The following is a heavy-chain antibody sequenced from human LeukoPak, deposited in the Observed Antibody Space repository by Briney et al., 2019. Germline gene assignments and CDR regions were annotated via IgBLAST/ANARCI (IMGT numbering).Heavy chain of an antibody. CDR1: GFTFSSYT. D-gene: IGHD5-24*01. J-gene: IGHJ4*02. CDR2: ISSSSYI. Sequence: GGSLRLSCAASGFTFSSYTMNWVRQAPGKGLEWVSSISSSSYIYYADSVKGRFTISRDNAKNSLYLQMNSLRAEDTAVYYCARDRADGYNYVGFDYWGQGTLVTVSS. V-gene: IGHV3-21*01. CDR3: ARDRADGYNYVGFDY.